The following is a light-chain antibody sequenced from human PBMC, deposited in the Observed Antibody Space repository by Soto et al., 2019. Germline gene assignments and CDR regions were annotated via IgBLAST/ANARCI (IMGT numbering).Light chain of an antibody. CDR1: QGISRY. V-gene: IGKV1-9*01. J-gene: IGKJ3*01. Sequence: DIQLTQSPSFLSASVGDRVIITCRASQGISRYLAWYQQKPGKAPKLLIYAASTLQSGVPSSFSGSGSGTEFTLTITSLQPEDFATYYCQQLISYPFNFGPGTKVDV. CDR2: AAS. CDR3: QQLISYPFN.